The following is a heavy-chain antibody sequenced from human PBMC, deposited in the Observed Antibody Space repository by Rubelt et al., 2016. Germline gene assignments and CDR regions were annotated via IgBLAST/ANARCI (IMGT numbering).Heavy chain of an antibody. D-gene: IGHD2-2*02. CDR2: IYYSGST. V-gene: IGHV4-39*01. J-gene: IGHJ6*02. CDR1: GGSISSSSYY. Sequence: GGSISSSSYYWGWIRQPPGKGLEWIGSIYYSGSTYYNPSLKSRVTISVDTSKNQFSLKLSSVTAADTAVYYCAVPAAIEDPYYYYGMDVWGQGTTVTVSS. CDR3: AVPAAIEDPYYYYGMDV.